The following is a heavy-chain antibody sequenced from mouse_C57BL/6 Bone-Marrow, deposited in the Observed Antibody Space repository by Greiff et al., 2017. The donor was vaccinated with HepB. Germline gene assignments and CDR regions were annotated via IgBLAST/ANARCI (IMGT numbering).Heavy chain of an antibody. D-gene: IGHD1-1*01. J-gene: IGHJ4*01. CDR2: IWTGGGT. V-gene: IGHV2-9-1*01. Sequence: QVQLKVSGPGLVAPSQSLSITCTVSGFSLTSYAISWVRQPPGKGLEWLGVIWTGGGTNYNSALKSRLSISKDNSKSQVFLKMNSLQTDDTARYYCARRSLPITTVVATDYYAMDYWGQGTSVTVSS. CDR1: GFSLTSYA. CDR3: ARRSLPITTVVATDYYAMDY.